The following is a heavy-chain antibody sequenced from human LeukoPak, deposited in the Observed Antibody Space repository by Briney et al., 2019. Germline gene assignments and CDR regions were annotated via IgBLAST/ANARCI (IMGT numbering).Heavy chain of an antibody. J-gene: IGHJ6*02. D-gene: IGHD2-15*01. CDR2: IYYSGST. V-gene: IGHV4-31*03. CDR3: ARARQVVRYGMDV. CDR1: GGSITSGGYF. Sequence: SETLSLTCTVSGGSITSGGYFWTWIRQHPGKGLEWIGYIYYSGSTYYNPSLKSRVTISLDTSENQFSLKLSSVTAADTAVYYCARARQVVRYGMDVWGQGTTVTVSS.